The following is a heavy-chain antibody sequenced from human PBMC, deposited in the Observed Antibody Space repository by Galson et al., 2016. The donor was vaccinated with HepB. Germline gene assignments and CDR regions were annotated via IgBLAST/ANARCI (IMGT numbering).Heavy chain of an antibody. CDR1: GGTFSSYV. Sequence: SVKVSCKAFGGTFSSYVISWVRQAPGQGLEWMGGIIPIFGTAEYAQKFQGRVTITADKSTSTAYMELSILRSEDTAVYYCGRDGRVRGVLVYYYGMDVWGQGTTVTVTS. CDR2: IIPIFGTA. D-gene: IGHD3-10*01. V-gene: IGHV1-69*06. J-gene: IGHJ6*02. CDR3: GRDGRVRGVLVYYYGMDV.